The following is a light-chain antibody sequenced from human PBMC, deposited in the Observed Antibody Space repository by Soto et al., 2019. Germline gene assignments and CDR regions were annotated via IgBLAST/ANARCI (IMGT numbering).Light chain of an antibody. Sequence: VLTQSPGTLSLSPGEGATLSCRANQRVASDLAWYLQKPGQPPRLLIYDASIRATGIPDRISGSGSERDFTLTISRLEPEDAAVYYCQQYLNSPRTFGQGTKLEIK. CDR2: DAS. CDR3: QQYLNSPRT. V-gene: IGKV3-20*01. J-gene: IGKJ1*01. CDR1: QRVASD.